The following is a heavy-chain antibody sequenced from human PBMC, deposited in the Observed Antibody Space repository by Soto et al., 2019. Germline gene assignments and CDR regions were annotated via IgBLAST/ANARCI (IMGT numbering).Heavy chain of an antibody. CDR1: GGSISSGGYY. CDR3: SREGSSSRYWFDP. V-gene: IGHV4-31*03. Sequence: QVQLQESGPGLVKPSQTLSLTCTVSGGSISSGGYYWSWIRQHPGKGLEWIGYIYYSGSTYYNPSLKSRVTISVDTSKNQFYLKLSSVTAADTAVYYCSREGSSSRYWFDPWGQGPLVPVSS. J-gene: IGHJ5*02. CDR2: IYYSGST. D-gene: IGHD6-6*01.